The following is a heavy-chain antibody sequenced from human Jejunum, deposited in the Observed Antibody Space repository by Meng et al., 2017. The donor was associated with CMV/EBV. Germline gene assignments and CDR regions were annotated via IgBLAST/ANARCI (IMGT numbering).Heavy chain of an antibody. V-gene: IGHV3-7*01. D-gene: IGHD2-2*01. CDR3: ARDCSTNCPFQPRGDY. J-gene: IGHJ4*02. Sequence: FSSDWMGWVRQAPGKGLEWVATIKSDGSQKHYVDSVKGRFTISRDNAKNSLHLQMDSLRAEDTAVYHCARDCSTNCPFQPRGDYWGQGTLVTVSS. CDR2: IKSDGSQK. CDR1: FSSDW.